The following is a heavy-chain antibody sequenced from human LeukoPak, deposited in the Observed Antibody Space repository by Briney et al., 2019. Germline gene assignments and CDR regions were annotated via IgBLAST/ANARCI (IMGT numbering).Heavy chain of an antibody. CDR3: ARRPYYYDSSGYSDY. CDR1: GGSFSGYC. D-gene: IGHD3-22*01. CDR2: INHSGST. J-gene: IGHJ4*02. V-gene: IGHV4-34*01. Sequence: SETLSLTCAVSGGSFSGYCWSWIRQPPGKGLEWIGEINHSGSTNYNPSLKSRVTISVDTSKNQFSLKLSSVTAADTAVYYCARRPYYYDSSGYSDYWGQGTLVTVSS.